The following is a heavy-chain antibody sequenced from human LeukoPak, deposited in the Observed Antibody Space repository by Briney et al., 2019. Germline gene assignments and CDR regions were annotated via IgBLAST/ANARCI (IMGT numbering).Heavy chain of an antibody. D-gene: IGHD6-13*01. V-gene: IGHV3-64D*09. J-gene: IGHJ4*02. CDR3: VKISGIWGTAAADY. Sequence: GGSLRLSCSASGFTFSSYAMHWVRQAPGKGLEYVSAINSNGGSTYYADSVKGRFTISRDNSKNTLYLQMSSLRAEDTAVYYCVKISGIWGTAAADYWGQGTLVSVSS. CDR2: INSNGGST. CDR1: GFTFSSYA.